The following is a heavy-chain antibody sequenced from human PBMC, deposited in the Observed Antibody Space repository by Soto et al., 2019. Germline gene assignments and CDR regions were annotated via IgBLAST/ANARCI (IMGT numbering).Heavy chain of an antibody. Sequence: QLQLRKSGPGLAKPSETLSLTCSVSGGSVSISTYYWAWVRQTPGKGLEWLGSILHSGSTYYNPSLKSRLTLSVDTSEDQFSLNLSSVTATDTGVYYCATLPAAMYFYGSDVWGPGTTVTVSS. CDR3: ATLPAAMYFYGSDV. V-gene: IGHV4-39*01. CDR2: ILHSGST. CDR1: GGSVSISTYY. D-gene: IGHD2-2*01. J-gene: IGHJ6*02.